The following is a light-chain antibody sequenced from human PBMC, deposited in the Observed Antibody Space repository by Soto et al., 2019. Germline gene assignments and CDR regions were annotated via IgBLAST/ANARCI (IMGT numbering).Light chain of an antibody. V-gene: IGLV2-11*01. J-gene: IGLJ3*02. CDR3: CSYAGSQTWV. CDR1: SSDVGAYVY. CDR2: DVS. Sequence: QSALTQPRSVSGSPGRSVTISCTGTSSDVGAYVYVSWYQQHPGKAPKLIIYDVSKRPSGVPDRFSGSKSGNTASLTISGLQAEDEADYYCCSYAGSQTWVFGGGTKLTVL.